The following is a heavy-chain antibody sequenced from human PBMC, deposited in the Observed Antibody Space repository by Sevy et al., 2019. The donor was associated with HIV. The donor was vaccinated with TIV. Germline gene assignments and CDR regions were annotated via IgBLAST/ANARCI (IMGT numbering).Heavy chain of an antibody. CDR3: AKDIAGAYTYGYDSANFDY. J-gene: IGHJ4*02. CDR2: LSGSGDNA. Sequence: GGSLRLSCAASGFTFRNYALGWVRQAPGKGLEWVSALSGSGDNAYYADSVKDRFTISRDNSKNTLNLQMKSLRAEDTAMYYCAKDIAGAYTYGYDSANFDYWGQGTLVTVSS. D-gene: IGHD5-18*01. V-gene: IGHV3-23*01. CDR1: GFTFRNYA.